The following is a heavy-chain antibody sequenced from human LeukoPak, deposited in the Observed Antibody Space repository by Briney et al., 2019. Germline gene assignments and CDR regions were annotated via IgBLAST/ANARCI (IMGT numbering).Heavy chain of an antibody. Sequence: GGSLRLSCAASGLSLTTHGMHWVRQAPGKGLEWVAVIWYDGSNKYYADSVKGRFTISRDNSKNTLYLQMNSLRAEDTAVYYCAKASGRIDYWGQGTLVPVSS. CDR3: AKASGRIDY. V-gene: IGHV3-33*06. CDR2: IWYDGSNK. J-gene: IGHJ4*02. CDR1: GLSLTTHG. D-gene: IGHD3-10*01.